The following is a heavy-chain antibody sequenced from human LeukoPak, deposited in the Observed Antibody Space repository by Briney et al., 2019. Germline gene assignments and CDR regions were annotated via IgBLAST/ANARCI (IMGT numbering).Heavy chain of an antibody. CDR2: ISYDGSNK. V-gene: IGHV3-30*03. Sequence: GGSLRLSCAASGFTFSSYGMHWVRQAPGKGLEWVAVISYDGSNKYYADSVKGRFTISRDNAKNSLYLQMNSLRVEETAVYYCARRSTVIAGYYYMDVWGKGTSVTVSS. D-gene: IGHD4-11*01. CDR1: GFTFSSYG. CDR3: ARRSTVIAGYYYMDV. J-gene: IGHJ6*03.